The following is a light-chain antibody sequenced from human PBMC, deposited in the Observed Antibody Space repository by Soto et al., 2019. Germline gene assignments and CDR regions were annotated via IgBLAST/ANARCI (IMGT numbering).Light chain of an antibody. CDR2: EVT. J-gene: IGLJ2*01. CDR3: SSYTTITTLV. CDR1: SGYVGGYDC. V-gene: IGLV2-14*01. Sequence: QSALTQPASVSGSPGRSITISCTGTSGYVGGYDCVSWYQQHPGKAPKLIIYEVTNRPSRVSYRFSGSKSGNTASLTISGLQAEDEADYYCSSYTTITTLVFGGGTKLTVL.